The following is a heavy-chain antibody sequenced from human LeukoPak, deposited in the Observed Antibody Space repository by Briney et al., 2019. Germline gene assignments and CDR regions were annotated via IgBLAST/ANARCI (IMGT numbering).Heavy chain of an antibody. J-gene: IGHJ4*02. CDR1: GGSISSYY. V-gene: IGHV4-59*08. CDR3: ARRRYDILTGYYFFDY. CDR2: IYYSGST. Sequence: PSETLSLTCTVSGGSISSYYWSWIRQPPGKGLEWIGYIYYSGSTNYNPSLKSRVTISVDTSKNQFSLKLSSVTAADTAVHYCARRRYDILTGYYFFDYWGQGTLVTVSS. D-gene: IGHD3-9*01.